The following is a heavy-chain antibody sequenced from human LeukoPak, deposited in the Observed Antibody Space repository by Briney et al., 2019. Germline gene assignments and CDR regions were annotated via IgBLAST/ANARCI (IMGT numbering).Heavy chain of an antibody. Sequence: PSETLSLTCTVSGGSISSYYWSWIRQPPGKGLEWIGYIYTSGSTNYNLSLKSRVTISVDTSKNQFSLKLSSATAADTAVYYCASRESRDGYSPIWGQGTMVTVSS. CDR1: GGSISSYY. J-gene: IGHJ3*02. D-gene: IGHD5-24*01. CDR3: ASRESRDGYSPI. V-gene: IGHV4-4*09. CDR2: IYTSGST.